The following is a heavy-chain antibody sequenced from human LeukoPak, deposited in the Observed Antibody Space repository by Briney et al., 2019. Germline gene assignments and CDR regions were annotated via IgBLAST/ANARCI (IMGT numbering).Heavy chain of an antibody. Sequence: SVKVSCKASGGTFSSYAISWVRQAPGQGLEWMGGIIPIFGTANYAQKVQCRGTITADKTTSPAYMALSSLRSEDTPVYYCARDRGDYVGFAYWRQGTLVTVSS. CDR1: GGTFSSYA. CDR2: IIPIFGTA. CDR3: ARDRGDYVGFAY. J-gene: IGHJ4*02. D-gene: IGHD4-17*01. V-gene: IGHV1-69*06.